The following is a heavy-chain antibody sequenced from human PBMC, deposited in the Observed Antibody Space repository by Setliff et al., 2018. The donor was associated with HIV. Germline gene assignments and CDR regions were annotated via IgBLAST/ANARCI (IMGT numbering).Heavy chain of an antibody. J-gene: IGHJ5*02. CDR3: ARVRITGTPRWFDP. V-gene: IGHV3-15*01. CDR2: IKSKTDGGTT. D-gene: IGHD1-7*01. Sequence: GGSLRLSCAASGFTFSNAWMNWVRQAPGKGLEWVGHIKSKTDGGTTDYAAPVKGRFTISRDNSKNTLYLEMNSLRAEDKAVDYYARVRITGTPRWFDPCGQGTLVTVSS. CDR1: GFTFSNAW.